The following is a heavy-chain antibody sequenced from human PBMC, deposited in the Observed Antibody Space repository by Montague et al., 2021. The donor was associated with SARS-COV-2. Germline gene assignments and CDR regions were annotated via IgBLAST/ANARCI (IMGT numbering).Heavy chain of an antibody. V-gene: IGHV4-38-2*02. CDR3: SRDVRYYDFWSGRAQTSPDD. Sequence: SETLSLTCTVSGYSISSGYYWGWIRQPPGKGLVWIGGIYHSGGTSYNPSPQNRVTVSVDTSKNQFFPKLSSVTAADTAVYYCSRDVRYYDFWSGRAQTSPDDWGQGTLVTVSS. CDR2: IYHSGGT. CDR1: GYSISSGYY. D-gene: IGHD3-3*01. J-gene: IGHJ4*02.